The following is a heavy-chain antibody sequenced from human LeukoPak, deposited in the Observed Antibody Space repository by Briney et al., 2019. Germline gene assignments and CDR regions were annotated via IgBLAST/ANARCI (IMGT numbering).Heavy chain of an antibody. J-gene: IGHJ4*02. CDR1: GGSFSGYY. CDR2: INHSGST. V-gene: IGHV4-34*01. CDR3: ARRRLKYDSSGYSLDY. D-gene: IGHD3-22*01. Sequence: SETLSLTCAVYGGSFSGYYWSWIRQPPGKRLEWIGEINHSGSTNYNPSLKSRVTISVDTSKNQFSLKLSSVTAADTAVYYCARRRLKYDSSGYSLDYWGQGTLVTVSS.